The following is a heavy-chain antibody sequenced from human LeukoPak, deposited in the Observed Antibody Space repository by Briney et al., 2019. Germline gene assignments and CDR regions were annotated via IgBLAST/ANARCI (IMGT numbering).Heavy chain of an antibody. Sequence: PGGAPRLSCAASGFTFRSYEMNWGRQAPGKGLEWVSYITTSGSTVYYGDSVKGRFTISRDNSKNTLYLQMNSLRAEDTAVYYCARDFELSHWGQGTLVTVSS. V-gene: IGHV3-48*03. D-gene: IGHD3-16*02. J-gene: IGHJ4*02. CDR3: ARDFELSH. CDR1: GFTFRSYE. CDR2: ITTSGSTV.